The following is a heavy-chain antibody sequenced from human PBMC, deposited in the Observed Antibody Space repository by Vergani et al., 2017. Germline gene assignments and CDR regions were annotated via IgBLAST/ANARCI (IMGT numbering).Heavy chain of an antibody. J-gene: IGHJ5*02. Sequence: QLQLQESGPGLVKPSETLSLTCTVSGGSISSSSYYWGWIRQPPGKGLEWIGSIYYSGSTYYNPSLKSRVTISVDTSKNQFSLKLSSVTAADTAVYYCARELSPMAGGWFDPWGQGTLVTVSS. V-gene: IGHV4-39*07. CDR1: GGSISSSSYY. CDR3: ARELSPMAGGWFDP. D-gene: IGHD6-19*01. CDR2: IYYSGST.